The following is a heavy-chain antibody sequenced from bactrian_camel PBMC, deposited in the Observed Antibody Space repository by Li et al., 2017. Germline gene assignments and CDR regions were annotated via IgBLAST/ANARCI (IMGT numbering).Heavy chain of an antibody. D-gene: IGHD4*01. V-gene: IGHV3S54*01. CDR1: GRIYSSNC. Sequence: HVQLVESGGGSVQAGGSLTLSCTASGRIYSSNCLRWFRQAPGKEPERVATIYTASGVTHYGDPVKGRFTISQDNDKNTLYLHMNGLKPEDSGMYYCAAGYTVESMSSSTGYCPPTMRGQGTQVTVS. CDR3: AAGYTVESMSSSTGYCPPTM. J-gene: IGHJ4*01. CDR2: IYTASGVT.